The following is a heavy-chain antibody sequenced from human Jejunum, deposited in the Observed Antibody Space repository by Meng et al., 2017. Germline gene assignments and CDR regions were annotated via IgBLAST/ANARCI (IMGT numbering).Heavy chain of an antibody. CDR1: GGSVSSGFYY. D-gene: IGHD5-24*01. V-gene: IGHV4-61*03. Sequence: QVQLQESGPGLVRPSATLSLPCPVSGGSVSSGFYYWSWIRQPPGKGLEWIGYISDSGTTNYNPSLKSRVTMSVDTSKNHFSLKLTSVTAADTAVYFCARDSETYPTYFDYWGQGTLVTVSS. J-gene: IGHJ4*02. CDR3: ARDSETYPTYFDY. CDR2: ISDSGTT.